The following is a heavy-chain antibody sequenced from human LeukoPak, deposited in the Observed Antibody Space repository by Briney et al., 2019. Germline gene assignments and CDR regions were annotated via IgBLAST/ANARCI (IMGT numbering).Heavy chain of an antibody. CDR3: ARGGSWYYFDY. D-gene: IGHD6-13*01. CDR2: IYYSGST. J-gene: IGHJ4*02. Sequence: PSETLSLTCTVSGGSISSGGYYWSWIRQHPGKGLEWIGYIYYSGSTYYNPSLKSRVTISVDTSKNQFSLKLSSVTAADTAVYYCARGGSWYYFDYWGQGTLVTVSS. CDR1: GGSISSGGYY. V-gene: IGHV4-31*03.